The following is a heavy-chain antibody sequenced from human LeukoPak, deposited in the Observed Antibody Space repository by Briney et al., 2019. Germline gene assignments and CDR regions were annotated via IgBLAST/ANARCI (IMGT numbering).Heavy chain of an antibody. Sequence: PSETLSLTCTVSGGSVSSGSYYWSWIRQPPGKGLEWIGYIYYSGSTNYNPSLKSQVTISVDTSKNQFSLKLSSVTAADTAVYYCARDLYGSGSYSHRDWGQGTLVTVSS. CDR1: GGSVSSGSYY. V-gene: IGHV4-61*01. J-gene: IGHJ4*02. D-gene: IGHD3-10*01. CDR3: ARDLYGSGSYSHRD. CDR2: IYYSGST.